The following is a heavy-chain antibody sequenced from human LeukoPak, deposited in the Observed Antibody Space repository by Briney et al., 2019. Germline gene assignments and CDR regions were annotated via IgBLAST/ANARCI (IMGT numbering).Heavy chain of an antibody. V-gene: IGHV4-4*07. J-gene: IGHJ4*02. CDR3: AREATESGYPYYVDY. D-gene: IGHD5-12*01. CDR2: IYSSEDT. CDR1: GGSFSGYY. Sequence: SETLSLTCAVYGGSFSGYYWSWIRQPPGKGLEWIGRIYSSEDTNYNPSLKSRVSLSVDTSNNQFSLKLNSVTAADTAVYYCAREATESGYPYYVDYWGQGILVTVSS.